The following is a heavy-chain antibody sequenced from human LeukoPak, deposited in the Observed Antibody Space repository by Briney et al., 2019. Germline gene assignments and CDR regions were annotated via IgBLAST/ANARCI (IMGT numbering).Heavy chain of an antibody. CDR2: INTGRGDT. Sequence: ASVKVSCKAYGYTFDSFAIHWVRQVPGQRLEWMGWINTGRGDTQYSQKFQGRITFTRDTSASTVQMELSTLTSEDTALYYCARGRGRIHLGKFSIGGFEYWGQGTLLTVSS. CDR3: ARGRGRIHLGKFSIGGFEY. D-gene: IGHD1-26*01. V-gene: IGHV1-3*04. J-gene: IGHJ4*02. CDR1: GYTFDSFA.